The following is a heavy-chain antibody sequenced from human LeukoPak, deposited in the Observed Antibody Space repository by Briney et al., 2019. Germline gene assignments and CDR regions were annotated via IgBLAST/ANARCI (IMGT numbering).Heavy chain of an antibody. CDR1: GFTFDDYA. V-gene: IGHV3-9*01. J-gene: IGHJ4*02. Sequence: GGSLRLSCAASGFTFDDYAMHWVRQAPGKGVEWVSGISWNSGSIGYADSVKGRFTISRDNAKNSLYLQMNSLRAEDTALYYCAKVPLGTYYFDYWGQGTLVTVSS. CDR3: AKVPLGTYYFDY. CDR2: ISWNSGSI. D-gene: IGHD7-27*01.